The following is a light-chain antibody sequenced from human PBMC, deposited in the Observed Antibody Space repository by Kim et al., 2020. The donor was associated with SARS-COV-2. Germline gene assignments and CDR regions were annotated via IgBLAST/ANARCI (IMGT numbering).Light chain of an antibody. J-gene: IGLJ1*01. CDR3: AAWDDSLNGYV. CDR2: SSD. CDR1: NSNIGSYT. Sequence: QSVLTQPPSASGTPGQKVTISCSGSNSNIGSYTVNWYQQLPATAPKLLIYSSDQRPSGVPDRFSGSKSGTSASLAISGLQSEDEADYSCAAWDDSLNGYVFGTGTKVTVL. V-gene: IGLV1-44*01.